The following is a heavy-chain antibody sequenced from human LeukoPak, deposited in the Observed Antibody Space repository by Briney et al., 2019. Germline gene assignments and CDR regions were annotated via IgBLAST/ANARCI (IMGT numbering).Heavy chain of an antibody. V-gene: IGHV3-53*04. CDR1: GFTFSSYA. Sequence: PGGSLRLSCAASGFTFSSYAMSWVRQAPGKGLEWVSVIYSGGSTYYADSVKGRFTISRHNSKNTLYLQMNSLRAEDTAVYYCARESEDTAYFDYWGQGTLVTVSS. CDR2: IYSGGST. CDR3: ARESEDTAYFDY. J-gene: IGHJ4*02. D-gene: IGHD5-18*01.